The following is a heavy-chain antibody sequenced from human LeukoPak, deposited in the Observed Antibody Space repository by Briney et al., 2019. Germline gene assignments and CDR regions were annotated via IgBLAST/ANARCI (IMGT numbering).Heavy chain of an antibody. CDR3: ATGVIVVVTLDY. Sequence: ASVKVSCKVSGYTLTELSMHWVRQAPGKGLEWMGGFDPEDGETIYAQKFQGRVTMTEDTSTDTAYMELSSLRSEDTAVYYCATGVIVVVTLDYWGQGTLVTVSS. D-gene: IGHD3-22*01. J-gene: IGHJ4*02. CDR1: GYTLTELS. V-gene: IGHV1-24*01. CDR2: FDPEDGET.